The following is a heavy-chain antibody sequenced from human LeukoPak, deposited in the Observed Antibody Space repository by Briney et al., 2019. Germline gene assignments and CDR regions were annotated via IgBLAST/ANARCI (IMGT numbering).Heavy chain of an antibody. D-gene: IGHD2-2*01. J-gene: IGHJ4*02. Sequence: SETLSLTCTVSGGSISSYYWSWIRQPPGKGLEWIGYTYYSGSTNYNPSLKSRVTISVDTSKNQFSLKLSSVTAADTAVYYCARVKIGVVDYWGQGTLVTVSS. CDR3: ARVKIGVVDY. V-gene: IGHV4-59*01. CDR1: GGSISSYY. CDR2: TYYSGST.